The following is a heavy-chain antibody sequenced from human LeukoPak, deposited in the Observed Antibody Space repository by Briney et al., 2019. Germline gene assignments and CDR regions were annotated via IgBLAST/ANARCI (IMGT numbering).Heavy chain of an antibody. Sequence: GASVKVSCKASGYTFTGYYMHWVRQAPGQGLEWMGWINPNSGGTNYAQKFQGRVTMTRDTSISTAYMEVSRLRSDDTAVYYCVREDGYSNGYGWFDPWGQGTPVTVSS. J-gene: IGHJ5*02. D-gene: IGHD5-18*01. V-gene: IGHV1-2*02. CDR1: GYTFTGYY. CDR3: VREDGYSNGYGWFDP. CDR2: INPNSGGT.